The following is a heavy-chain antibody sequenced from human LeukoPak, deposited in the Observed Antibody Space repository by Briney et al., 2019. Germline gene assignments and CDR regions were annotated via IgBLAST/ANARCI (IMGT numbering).Heavy chain of an antibody. CDR2: INPNSGGT. Sequence: GASVKVSCKASGYTFTGYYMHWVRQAPGQGLEWMGWINPNSGGTNYAQKFQGRVTMTRDTSISTASMELSRLRSDDTAVYYCATLRSAYYHYFDYWGQGTLVTVSS. J-gene: IGHJ4*02. D-gene: IGHD3-10*01. V-gene: IGHV1-2*02. CDR3: ATLRSAYYHYFDY. CDR1: GYTFTGYY.